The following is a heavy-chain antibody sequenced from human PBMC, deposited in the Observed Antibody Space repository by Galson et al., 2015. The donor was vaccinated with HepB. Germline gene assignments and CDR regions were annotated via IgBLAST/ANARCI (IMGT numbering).Heavy chain of an antibody. Sequence: SLRLSCAGSEFSFGDYTNSWFRQAPGKGLVWVGCIRSKAHGGTTEYVASVKGRFTISRQDSKSIAYLQINSLKTEDTAVYYCTGDRKGGYGPFDYWGQGTLVTVSS. CDR2: IRSKAHGGTT. CDR3: TGDRKGGYGPFDY. J-gene: IGHJ4*02. D-gene: IGHD5-12*01. CDR1: EFSFGDYT. V-gene: IGHV3-49*03.